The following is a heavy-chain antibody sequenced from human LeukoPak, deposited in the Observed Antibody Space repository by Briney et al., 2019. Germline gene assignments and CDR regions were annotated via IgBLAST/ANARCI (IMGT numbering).Heavy chain of an antibody. CDR1: GGSFSGYY. Sequence: SETLSLTCAVYGGSFSGYYWSWIRQPPGKGLEWIGEINHSGRTNYNPSLKSRVTISVDTSKNQFSLKLSSVTAADTAVYYCARGRAGRRIFDYWGQGTLVTVSS. CDR2: INHSGRT. CDR3: ARGRAGRRIFDY. J-gene: IGHJ4*02. D-gene: IGHD3-3*02. V-gene: IGHV4-34*01.